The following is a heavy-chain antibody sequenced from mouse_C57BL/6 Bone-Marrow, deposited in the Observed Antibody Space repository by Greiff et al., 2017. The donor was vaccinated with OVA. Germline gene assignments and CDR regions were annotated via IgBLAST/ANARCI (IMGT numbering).Heavy chain of an antibody. D-gene: IGHD1-1*01. CDR1: GFTFTDYY. CDR2: IRNKANGYTT. CDR3: ARYRHPITTVVATGDYYAMDY. Sequence: EVMLVESGGGLVQPGGSLSLSCAASGFTFTDYYMSWVRQPPGKALEWLGFIRNKANGYTTAYSVSVKGRFTTSRDNYQSILYLQINVLRAEDSATYYCARYRHPITTVVATGDYYAMDYWGQGTSVTVSS. V-gene: IGHV7-3*01. J-gene: IGHJ4*01.